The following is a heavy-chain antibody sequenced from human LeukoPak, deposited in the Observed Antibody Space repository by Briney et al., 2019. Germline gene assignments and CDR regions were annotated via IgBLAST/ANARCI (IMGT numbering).Heavy chain of an antibody. D-gene: IGHD3-16*01. V-gene: IGHV4-59*12. CDR3: ARGGDAMGNGASFLDN. CDR2: IYYSGST. Sequence: GSLRLSCAASRFTFSSYGMSWIRQPPGKGLEWIGYIYYSGSTNYKSSLKSRVTISVDTSKNQFSLKLSSVTAADTAVYYCARGGDAMGNGASFLDNWGQGTLVTVSS. J-gene: IGHJ4*02. CDR1: RFTFSSYG.